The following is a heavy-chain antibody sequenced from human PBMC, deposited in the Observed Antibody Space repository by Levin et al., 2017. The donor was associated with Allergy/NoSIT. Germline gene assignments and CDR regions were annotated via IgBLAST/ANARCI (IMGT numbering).Heavy chain of an antibody. CDR1: GGTFSSYA. CDR3: ARERVLRYSSSSKRTFDY. D-gene: IGHD3-9*01. CDR2: IIPILGIA. V-gene: IGHV1-69*04. J-gene: IGHJ4*02. Sequence: SVKVSCKASGGTFSSYAISWVRQAPGQGLEWMGRIIPILGIANYAQKFQGRVTITADKSTSTAYMELSSLRSEDTAVYYCARERVLRYSSSSKRTFDYWGQGTLVTVSS.